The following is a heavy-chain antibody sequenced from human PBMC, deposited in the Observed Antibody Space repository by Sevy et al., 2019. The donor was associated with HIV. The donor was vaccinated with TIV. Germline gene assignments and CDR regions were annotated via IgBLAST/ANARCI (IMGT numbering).Heavy chain of an antibody. CDR1: GFTFSSYW. CDR2: INQAGSDK. V-gene: IGHV3-7*01. Sequence: GGSLRLSCAASGFTFSSYWMSWVRQAPGKGLEWVANINQAGSDKYYVDSVKGRLTISRDNAKNSLYLQMNSLRGEDTGVYYCAKPEKTWMQFTNGMGIWGQGTTVTVSS. D-gene: IGHD5-18*01. J-gene: IGHJ6*02. CDR3: AKPEKTWMQFTNGMGI.